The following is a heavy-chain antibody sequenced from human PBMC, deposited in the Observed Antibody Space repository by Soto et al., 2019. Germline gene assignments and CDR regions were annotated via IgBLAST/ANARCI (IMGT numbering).Heavy chain of an antibody. CDR2: VNPVGST. Sequence: PSETLSLTCTVHGGSLSDFYWSWIRQSPGKGLEWIGEVNPVGSTNYNPSLKSRVTISVDTSKNQFSLKLSSVTAADTAVYYCARAGGNGGYYGSGSYYNRNWFAPWGQGTLVTVSS. V-gene: IGHV4-34*01. CDR1: GGSLSDFY. D-gene: IGHD3-10*01. J-gene: IGHJ5*02. CDR3: ARAGGNGGYYGSGSYYNRNWFAP.